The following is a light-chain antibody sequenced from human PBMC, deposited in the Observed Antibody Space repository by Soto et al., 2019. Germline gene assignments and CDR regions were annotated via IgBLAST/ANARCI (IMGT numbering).Light chain of an antibody. CDR2: EAT. CDR1: QGLKL. Sequence: DIQMTQSPSSVSASVGDTVTITCRASQGLKLLAWYQQKPGKAPRLLIYEATNLQSGVPPRFSGSGSGTDFTLTISSLQPEDFATYFCQQENSFPITFGQGTRLEIK. CDR3: QQENSFPIT. V-gene: IGKV1-12*01. J-gene: IGKJ5*01.